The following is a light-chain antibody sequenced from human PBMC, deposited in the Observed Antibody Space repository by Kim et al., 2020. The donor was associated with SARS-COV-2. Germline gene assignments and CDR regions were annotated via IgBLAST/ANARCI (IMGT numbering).Light chain of an antibody. CDR1: ALPKHY. J-gene: IGLJ3*02. CDR2: KDS. V-gene: IGLV3-25*03. Sequence: SYELTQPPSVSLSPGQTARITCSGDALPKHYAYWYQQKPGQAPVLVIYKDSERPSGIPERFSGSSSGTAVTLIISGVQAEDEADYYCQSVDSSGTYVVFGGGTQLTVL. CDR3: QSVDSSGTYVV.